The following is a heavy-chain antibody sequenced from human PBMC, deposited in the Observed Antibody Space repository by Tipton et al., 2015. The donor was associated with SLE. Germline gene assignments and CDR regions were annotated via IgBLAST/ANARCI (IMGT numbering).Heavy chain of an antibody. J-gene: IGHJ2*01. V-gene: IGHV4-38-2*02. CDR2: IYHSGYT. D-gene: IGHD7-27*01. CDR3: ARLSGDSTWYVDL. Sequence: TLSLTCTVTGYSISSGYYWGWIRQPPGRGLEWLGIIYHSGYTSYHPSLKTRVTISVDTSKNQFSLRLSSVTAADTAVYYCARLSGDSTWYVDLWGRGTLVTVSS. CDR1: GYSISSGYY.